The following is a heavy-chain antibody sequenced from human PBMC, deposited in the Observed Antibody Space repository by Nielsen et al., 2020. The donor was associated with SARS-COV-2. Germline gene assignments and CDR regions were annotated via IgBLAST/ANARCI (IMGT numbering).Heavy chain of an antibody. V-gene: IGHV5-10-1*01. Sequence: GESLKISCKGSGYSFTSYWISWVRQMPGKGLEWMGRIDPSDSYTNYSPSFQGHVTILADKSISTAYLQWSSLKASDTAMYYCARDAPKYSSGWYWFDPWGQGTLVTVSS. D-gene: IGHD6-19*01. CDR1: GYSFTSYW. CDR2: IDPSDSYT. J-gene: IGHJ5*02. CDR3: ARDAPKYSSGWYWFDP.